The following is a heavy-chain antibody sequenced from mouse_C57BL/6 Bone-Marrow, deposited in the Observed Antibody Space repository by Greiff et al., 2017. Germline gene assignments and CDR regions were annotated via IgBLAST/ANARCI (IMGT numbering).Heavy chain of an antibody. J-gene: IGHJ4*01. CDR1: GFSINSDCY. Sequence: EVKLMESGPSLVRPSQTLSLTCTVTGFSINSDCYWIWIRQFPGNKLEYIGYTFYSGITYYNPSLESRTYITRDTSKNQFSLKLSSVTTEDTATYYCARDGGTTVVAPDAMDYWGQGTSVTVSS. D-gene: IGHD1-1*01. V-gene: IGHV3-3*01. CDR2: TFYSGIT. CDR3: ARDGGTTVVAPDAMDY.